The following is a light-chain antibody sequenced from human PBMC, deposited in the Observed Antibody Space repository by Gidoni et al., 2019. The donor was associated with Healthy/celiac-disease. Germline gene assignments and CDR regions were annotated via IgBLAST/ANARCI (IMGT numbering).Light chain of an antibody. Sequence: QSVRTQPPSASGTPGQRGTISCAGSSANIGSKYVYWYQPLPGTAPKLLIDRNTQRPSGVPARFSCSQSGPSASLALSGLPSEDEADYYCAAWDDRLSGPYVFGTGTKVTVL. CDR1: SANIGSKY. J-gene: IGLJ1*01. CDR3: AAWDDRLSGPYV. CDR2: RNT. V-gene: IGLV1-47*01.